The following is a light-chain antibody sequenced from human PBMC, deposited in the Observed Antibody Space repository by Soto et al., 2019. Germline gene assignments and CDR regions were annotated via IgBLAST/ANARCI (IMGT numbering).Light chain of an antibody. CDR2: DVS. J-gene: IGLJ2*01. CDR1: SSDVGAYNY. V-gene: IGLV2-14*03. CDR3: SSYTSSSTLVV. Sequence: QSALTQPASVSGSPGQSITISCTGTSSDVGAYNYVSWYQQHPGKAPKLMIYDVSHRPSGVSNRFSGSKSGNTASLTISGLQAEDEADYYCSSYTSSSTLVVFGGGTKLTV.